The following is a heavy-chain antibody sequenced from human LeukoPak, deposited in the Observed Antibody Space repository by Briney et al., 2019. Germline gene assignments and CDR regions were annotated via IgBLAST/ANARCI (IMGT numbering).Heavy chain of an antibody. CDR2: ISYDGSNK. J-gene: IGHJ4*02. Sequence: PGGSLRLSCAASGFTFSSYAMHWVRQAPGKGLGWVAVISYDGSNKYYADSVKGRFTISRDNSKNTLYLQMNSLRAEDTAVYYCARGVRSSGYYYPGYFDYWGQGTLVTVSS. D-gene: IGHD3-22*01. CDR3: ARGVRSSGYYYPGYFDY. CDR1: GFTFSSYA. V-gene: IGHV3-30*01.